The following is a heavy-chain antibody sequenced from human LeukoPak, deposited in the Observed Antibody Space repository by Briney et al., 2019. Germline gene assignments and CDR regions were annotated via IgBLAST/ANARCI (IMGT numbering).Heavy chain of an antibody. Sequence: ASAKVSCKASEYTFTGYYMHWVRQAPGQGLEWMGWINPTSGGTKYLQKFQGRVTLTRDTSISTAYMELTSLRSDDTAVYYCARHMGDTGYFDYWGQGTLVTVSS. CDR2: INPTSGGT. V-gene: IGHV1-2*02. J-gene: IGHJ4*02. D-gene: IGHD1-26*01. CDR1: EYTFTGYY. CDR3: ARHMGDTGYFDY.